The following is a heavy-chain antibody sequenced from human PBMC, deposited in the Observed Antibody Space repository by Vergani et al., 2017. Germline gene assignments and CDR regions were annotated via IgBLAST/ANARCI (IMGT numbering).Heavy chain of an antibody. J-gene: IGHJ6*02. Sequence: EVQLVESGGGLVQPGGSLRFSCAASGFTFISYWLHWVRQAPGKGLVWFSRINSDGSSTSYADSVKGRFTISRDNAKNTLYLQMNSLRAEDTAVYYCARRYRYYYGMDVWGQGTTVTVSS. CDR3: ARRYRYYYGMDV. D-gene: IGHD2-15*01. CDR1: GFTFISYW. V-gene: IGHV3-74*01. CDR2: INSDGSST.